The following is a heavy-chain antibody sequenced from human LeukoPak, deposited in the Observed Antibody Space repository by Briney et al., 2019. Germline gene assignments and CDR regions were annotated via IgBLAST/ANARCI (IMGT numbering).Heavy chain of an antibody. CDR1: GGSISSSSYY. J-gene: IGHJ5*02. Sequence: NPSETLSLTCTVSGGSISSSSYYWGWIRQPPGKGLEWIGSIYYSGSTYYNPSLKSRVTMSVDTSKNQFSLKLSSVTAADTAVYYCAGQIVATMFDPWGQGTLVTASS. D-gene: IGHD5-12*01. V-gene: IGHV4-39*07. CDR3: AGQIVATMFDP. CDR2: IYYSGST.